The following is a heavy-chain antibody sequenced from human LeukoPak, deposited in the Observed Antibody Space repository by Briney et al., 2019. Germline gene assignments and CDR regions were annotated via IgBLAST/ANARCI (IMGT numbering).Heavy chain of an antibody. Sequence: GSPRLSRAASGCTFSSYWMSGVRQAPGKGVEWVANIKQDESEKYYVDSVKDRFTISRDNAKNSLYLQMNSLRAEDTAVYYCAREFRGGSYYFDYWGQGTLATVSS. CDR1: GCTFSSYW. V-gene: IGHV3-7*05. CDR3: AREFRGGSYYFDY. CDR2: IKQDESEK. J-gene: IGHJ4*02. D-gene: IGHD1-26*01.